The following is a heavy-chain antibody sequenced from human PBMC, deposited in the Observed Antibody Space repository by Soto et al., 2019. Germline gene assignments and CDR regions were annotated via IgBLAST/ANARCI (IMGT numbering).Heavy chain of an antibody. J-gene: IGHJ5*02. V-gene: IGHV1-8*01. CDR2: MNPNSGNA. CDR3: ARGAYNDYSHWFDP. Sequence: QVQLVQSGAEVRKPGASVRVSCKATGYSFTRHDINWLRQAAGQGLEWMGWMNPNSGNAVYARKFQGRVTMTRNTSITTAYIEVTSLKSEDTAVYFCARGAYNDYSHWFDPWGQGTLVTVSS. D-gene: IGHD4-4*01. CDR1: GYSFTRHD.